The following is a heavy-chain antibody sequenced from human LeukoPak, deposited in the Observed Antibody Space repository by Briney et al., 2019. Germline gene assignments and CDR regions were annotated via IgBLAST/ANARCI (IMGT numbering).Heavy chain of an antibody. CDR1: GFTFSSYS. CDR3: ATIAVAGQEGVDH. V-gene: IGHV3-21*01. D-gene: IGHD6-19*01. Sequence: GGSLRLSCAASGFTFSSYSMNWVRQAPGKGLEWVSSISSSSSYIYYADSVKGRFTISRDNAKNSLYLQMNSLRAEDTAVYYCATIAVAGQEGVDHWGQGTLVTVSS. CDR2: ISSSSSYI. J-gene: IGHJ4*02.